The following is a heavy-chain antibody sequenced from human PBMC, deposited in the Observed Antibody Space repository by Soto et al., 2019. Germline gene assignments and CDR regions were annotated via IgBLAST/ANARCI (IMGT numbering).Heavy chain of an antibody. V-gene: IGHV1-18*01. Sequence: QVQLLQSGAEVKKPGASVRVSCKTSGYTFTRYGVSWVRQAPGQGLEWMGWISGYNGNTKEAHKFEGRVILTTDTAANTAHMELRSLTSNDTAVYYCARGSAYSTPWHFDSWGQGTLVTVSS. CDR3: ARGSAYSTPWHFDS. J-gene: IGHJ4*02. CDR2: ISGYNGNT. CDR1: GYTFTRYG. D-gene: IGHD2-8*01.